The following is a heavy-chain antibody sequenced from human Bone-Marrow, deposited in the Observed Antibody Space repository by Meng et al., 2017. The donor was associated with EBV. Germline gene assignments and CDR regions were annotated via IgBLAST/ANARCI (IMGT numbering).Heavy chain of an antibody. J-gene: IGHJ4*02. Sequence: VWRGRSGAGVKKPGSSGKVSCKASGGTFSSYAISWGRQAPGQGLEWMGGIIPIFGTANYEQKFQGRVTITADESTSTAYMELSSLRSEDTAVYYCASTNLGYCSGGSCLGPFDYWGQGTLVTVSS. CDR1: GGTFSSYA. V-gene: IGHV1-69*01. CDR2: IIPIFGTA. CDR3: ASTNLGYCSGGSCLGPFDY. D-gene: IGHD2-15*01.